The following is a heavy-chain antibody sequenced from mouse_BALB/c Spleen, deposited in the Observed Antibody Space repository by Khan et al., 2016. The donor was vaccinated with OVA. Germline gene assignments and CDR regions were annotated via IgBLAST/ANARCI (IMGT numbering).Heavy chain of an antibody. CDR2: IWGDGST. D-gene: IGHD2-14*01. V-gene: IGHV2-6-7*01. Sequence: QVQLKESGPGLVAPSQSLSITCTVSGFSLTGYGVNWVRQPPGKGLEWLGMIWGDGSTDYNSALKSRLSISKDNSKSQVFLKMNSLQTDDTARYYCARDPLYRYVYAMDYWGQGTSVTVSS. J-gene: IGHJ4*01. CDR3: ARDPLYRYVYAMDY. CDR1: GFSLTGYG.